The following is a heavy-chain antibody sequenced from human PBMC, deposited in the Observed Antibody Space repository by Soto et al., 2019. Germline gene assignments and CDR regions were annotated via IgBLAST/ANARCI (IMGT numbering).Heavy chain of an antibody. V-gene: IGHV3-30-3*01. J-gene: IGHJ6*02. CDR2: ISYDGSNK. CDR3: GRDHAICSSTSCFDDDDGMDV. D-gene: IGHD2-2*01. CDR1: GFTFSSYA. Sequence: QVQLVESGGGVVQPGRSLRLSCAASGFTFSSYAMHWVRQAPGKGLEWVAVISYDGSNKYYADSVKGRFTISRDNSKNTLYLQMNSLRAEETAVYYCGRDHAICSSTSCFDDDDGMDVWGQGTTVTVSS.